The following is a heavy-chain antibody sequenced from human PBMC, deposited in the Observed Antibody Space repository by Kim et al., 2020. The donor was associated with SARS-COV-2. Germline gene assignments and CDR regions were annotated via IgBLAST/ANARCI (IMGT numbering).Heavy chain of an antibody. D-gene: IGHD5-12*01. Sequence: QDGSAKSYVDSVKGRFTNSRDNAKKSLYLQMNSLRVEDTAVYYCVKGGSDYWGQGTLVTVSS. CDR2: QDGSAK. CDR3: VKGGSDY. V-gene: IGHV3-7*03. J-gene: IGHJ4*01.